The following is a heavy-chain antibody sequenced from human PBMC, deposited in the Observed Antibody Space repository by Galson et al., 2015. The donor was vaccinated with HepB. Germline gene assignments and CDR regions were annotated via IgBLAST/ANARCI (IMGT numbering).Heavy chain of an antibody. V-gene: IGHV3-23*01. J-gene: IGHJ4*02. CDR3: AKGEPMILVLIVRYLDD. CDR2: ISGSGRTT. D-gene: IGHD3-22*01. Sequence: SLRLSCAVSGLTFNNFAMTWVRQAPGKGLEWVSTISGSGRTTYYATSVKGRFTVSRDDSKNTLYLHMSSLRAVDTAVYYCAKGEPMILVLIVRYLDDWGQGTLVTVSS. CDR1: GLTFNNFA.